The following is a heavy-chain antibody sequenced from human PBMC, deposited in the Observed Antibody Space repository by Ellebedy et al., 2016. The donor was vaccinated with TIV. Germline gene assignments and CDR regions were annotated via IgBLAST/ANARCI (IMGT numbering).Heavy chain of an antibody. CDR2: ISHDGRNK. D-gene: IGHD2-21*01. Sequence: GESLKISCAASGFTFSNHLMHWVRQAPGKGLEWVAVISHDGRNKYYADSVKGRFTISRENSKDTLYLEMNSLRAKAQAVSFCAREFDNSARYFNYGGKGTLLTVS. CDR1: GFTFSNHL. V-gene: IGHV3-30*04. J-gene: IGHJ4*02. CDR3: AREFDNSARYFNY.